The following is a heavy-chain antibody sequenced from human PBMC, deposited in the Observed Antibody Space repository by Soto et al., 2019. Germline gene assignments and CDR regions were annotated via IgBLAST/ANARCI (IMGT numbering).Heavy chain of an antibody. J-gene: IGHJ4*02. D-gene: IGHD3-22*01. CDR3: ARDSYYYDSSGYNSCGY. Sequence: QVQLVQSGAEVKKPGSTVKVSCKASGGTFSSYAISWVRQAPGQGLEWMGGIIPIFGTANYAQQFQGRVTITADESTSTAYTELSSLRTDDTAVYYCARDSYYYDSSGYNSCGYWGQGTLFTVSS. V-gene: IGHV1-69*01. CDR1: GGTFSSYA. CDR2: IIPIFGTA.